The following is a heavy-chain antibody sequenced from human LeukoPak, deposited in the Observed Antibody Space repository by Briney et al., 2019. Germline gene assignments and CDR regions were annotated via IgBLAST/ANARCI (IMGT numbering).Heavy chain of an antibody. V-gene: IGHV4-38-2*01. Sequence: SETLSLTCEVSGYSISSDKYWGWIRQPPGKGLEWIGTIYHTGSTFYNPSLKSRVSISVDTSMNQFSLRFTSVTAADTAVYYCARSHSGCQGHNNWFDPWGQGTLVTVSS. J-gene: IGHJ5*02. CDR1: GYSISSDKY. CDR3: ARSHSGCQGHNNWFDP. CDR2: IYHTGST. D-gene: IGHD6-19*01.